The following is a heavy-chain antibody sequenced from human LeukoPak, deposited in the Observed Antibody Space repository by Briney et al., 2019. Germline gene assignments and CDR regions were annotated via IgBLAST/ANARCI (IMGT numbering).Heavy chain of an antibody. Sequence: GGSLRLSCAASGFTFSSYWMSWVRQAPGKGLEWVANIKQDGSEKYYVDSVKGRFTISRDNAKNSLYLQMNSLRAEDTAVYYCARDTSGYSSSWYPLDYWGQGTLVTVSS. J-gene: IGHJ4*02. V-gene: IGHV3-7*01. CDR1: GFTFSSYW. D-gene: IGHD6-13*01. CDR2: IKQDGSEK. CDR3: ARDTSGYSSSWYPLDY.